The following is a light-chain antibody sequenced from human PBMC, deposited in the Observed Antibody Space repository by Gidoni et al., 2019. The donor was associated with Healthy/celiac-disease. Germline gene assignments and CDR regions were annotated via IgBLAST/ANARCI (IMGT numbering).Light chain of an antibody. CDR3: AAWDDSLSGWV. J-gene: IGLJ3*02. Sequence: QSVLTQPPSASGTPGQRVTISCSGRSPNIGRNYVYWYQQLPGTAPKHLIDRNNQRPSGVPDRFSGSKSGTSASLAISGLRSEDEADYYCAAWDDSLSGWVFGGGTKLTVL. CDR1: SPNIGRNY. V-gene: IGLV1-47*01. CDR2: RNN.